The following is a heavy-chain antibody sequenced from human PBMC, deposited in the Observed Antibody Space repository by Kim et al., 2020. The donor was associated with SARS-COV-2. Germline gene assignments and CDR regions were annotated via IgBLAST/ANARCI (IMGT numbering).Heavy chain of an antibody. CDR3: ARGRAVAANALGY. Sequence: SETLSLTCAVYGGSFSGYYWSWIRQPPGKGLEWIGEINHSGSTNYNPSLKSRVTISVDTSKNQFSLKLSSVTAADTAVYYCARGRAVAANALGYWGQGTLVTVSS. V-gene: IGHV4-34*01. CDR2: INHSGST. J-gene: IGHJ4*02. CDR1: GGSFSGYY. D-gene: IGHD6-19*01.